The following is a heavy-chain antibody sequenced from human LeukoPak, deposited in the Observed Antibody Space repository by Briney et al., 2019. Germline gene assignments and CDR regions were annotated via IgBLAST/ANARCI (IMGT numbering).Heavy chain of an antibody. J-gene: IGHJ5*02. CDR2: INPNSGGT. CDR3: ARARDSGNIA. Sequence: ASVKVTCTASGYTFTVYYIHWVRQAPGQGLEWMGWINPNSGGTNYAQDFHSRVTMTRDTSISTAYMELSRLRSDDTAVYYCARARDSGNIAWGQGTLVTVSS. D-gene: IGHD5-12*01. CDR1: GYTFTVYY. V-gene: IGHV1-2*02.